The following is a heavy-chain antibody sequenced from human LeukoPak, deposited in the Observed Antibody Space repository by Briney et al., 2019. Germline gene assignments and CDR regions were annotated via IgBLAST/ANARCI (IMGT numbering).Heavy chain of an antibody. Sequence: GGSLRLSCEASGFTFGSYEMTWVRQAPGKGLEWLSYISTSGSIIVYADSVRGRFTVSRDNAKNSLYLQMNSLRAEDTAVYYCARSASGYYYVGYYWGQGTLVTVSS. V-gene: IGHV3-48*03. J-gene: IGHJ4*02. CDR1: GFTFGSYE. CDR2: ISTSGSII. CDR3: ARSASGYYYVGYY. D-gene: IGHD3-22*01.